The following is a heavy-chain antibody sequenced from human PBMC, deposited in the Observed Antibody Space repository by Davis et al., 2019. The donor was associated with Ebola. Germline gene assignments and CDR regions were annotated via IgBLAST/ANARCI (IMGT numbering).Heavy chain of an antibody. J-gene: IGHJ5*02. CDR2: IIPIFGTA. Sequence: SVKVSCKASGGTFSSYTISWVRQAPGQGLEWMGRIIPIFGTANYAQKFQGRVTLTADKATNTAYMELSGLRFDDTAVYYCARGKWFDPWGQGTLVSVTS. V-gene: IGHV1-69*08. CDR3: ARGKWFDP. CDR1: GGTFSSYT.